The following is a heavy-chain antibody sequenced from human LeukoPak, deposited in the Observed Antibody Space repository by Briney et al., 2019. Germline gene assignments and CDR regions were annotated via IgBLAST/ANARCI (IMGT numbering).Heavy chain of an antibody. D-gene: IGHD3-22*01. J-gene: IGHJ4*02. CDR1: GYTFTSYD. CDR2: MNPNSGNT. CDR3: ARGEHYYDSSGTEPFDY. Sequence: ASVKVSCKASGYTFTSYDINWVRQATGQGLEWMGWMNPNSGNTGYAQEFQGRVTMTRNTSIRTAYMELSSLRSEDTAVYYCARGEHYYDSSGTEPFDYWGQGTLVTVSS. V-gene: IGHV1-8*01.